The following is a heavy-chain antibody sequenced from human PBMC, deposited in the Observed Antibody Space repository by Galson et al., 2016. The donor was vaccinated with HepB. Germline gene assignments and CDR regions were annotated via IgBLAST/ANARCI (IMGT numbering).Heavy chain of an antibody. CDR3: SRPRIAAVSTRGFNI. CDR2: ISYDGGNK. Sequence: SLRLSCAASGFTFSGYAVHWVRQAPGKGLDWVAVISYDGGNKYYAESVKGRFTVSRDNSKNTMYLQMSSLRAEDTAVYYCSRPRIAAVSTRGFNIWGQGTMVTVSS. V-gene: IGHV3-30-3*01. D-gene: IGHD6-13*01. CDR1: GFTFSGYA. J-gene: IGHJ3*02.